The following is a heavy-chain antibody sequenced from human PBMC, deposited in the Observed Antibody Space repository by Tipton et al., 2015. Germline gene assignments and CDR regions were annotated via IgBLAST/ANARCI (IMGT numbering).Heavy chain of an antibody. J-gene: IGHJ5*02. V-gene: IGHV1-8*01. CDR2: MSANSGVT. CDR1: GGAFSNFA. D-gene: IGHD4-11*01. Sequence: QVQLVQSGAEVKKPGSSVRVSCKASGGAFSNFAINWVRQAPGQGLEWMGWMSANSGVTGYAQKFQGRVTMTRDTSVRTAYMELSSLRSEDTAVYYCARGQSTHFFDPWGQGTLVTVSS. CDR3: ARGQSTHFFDP.